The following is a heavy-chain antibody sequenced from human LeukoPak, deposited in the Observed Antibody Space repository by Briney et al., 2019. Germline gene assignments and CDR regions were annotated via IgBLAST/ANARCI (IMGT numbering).Heavy chain of an antibody. CDR2: ISSSGSTI. Sequence: GGSLRLSCAASGFTFSSYEMNWVRQAPGKGLEWVSYISSSGSTIYYADSVKGRFTISRDNAKNSLYLQMNSLRAEDAAVYYGARGKLLYFDYWGQGTLVTVSS. V-gene: IGHV3-48*03. CDR3: ARGKLLYFDY. J-gene: IGHJ4*02. D-gene: IGHD1-26*01. CDR1: GFTFSSYE.